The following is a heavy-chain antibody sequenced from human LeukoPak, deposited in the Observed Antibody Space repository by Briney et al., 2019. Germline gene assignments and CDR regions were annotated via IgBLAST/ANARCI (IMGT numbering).Heavy chain of an antibody. V-gene: IGHV1-24*01. CDR3: ATVQYSSSWHWFDP. CDR2: FDPEDGET. CDR1: GYTLTELS. D-gene: IGHD6-13*01. Sequence: GAPVKVSCKVSGYTLTELSMHWVRQAPGKGLEWMGGFDPEDGETIYAQKFQGRVTMTEDTSTDTAYMELSSLRSEDTAVYYCATVQYSSSWHWFDPWGQGTLVTVSS. J-gene: IGHJ5*02.